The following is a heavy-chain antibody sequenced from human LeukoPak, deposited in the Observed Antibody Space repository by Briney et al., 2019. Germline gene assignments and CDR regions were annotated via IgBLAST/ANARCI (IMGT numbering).Heavy chain of an antibody. CDR2: IYYSGGT. CDR3: ARQGQTYYYGMDV. Sequence: ASETLSLTCSVSGVSISGFYWSWIRQPPGRGLEWIGQIYYSGGTIYSASLKSRVTISLDTSQNQFSLKLSSVTAADTAVYSCARQGQTYYYGMDVWGQGTTVTVSS. J-gene: IGHJ6*02. CDR1: GVSISGFY. V-gene: IGHV4-59*08.